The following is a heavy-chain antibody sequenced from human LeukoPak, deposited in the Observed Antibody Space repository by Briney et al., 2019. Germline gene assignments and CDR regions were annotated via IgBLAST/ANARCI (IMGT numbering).Heavy chain of an antibody. CDR2: IRSKTYGGTA. Sequence: GGSLRLSCSSSGFTFGDYAITWVRQAPGKGLEWVGFIRSKTYGGTAEYAASVKGRFTISRDDSKSIAYLQMNSLKTEDTAVYYCTREGLRWSGFDYWGQGTLVTVSS. D-gene: IGHD4-23*01. V-gene: IGHV3-49*04. CDR3: TREGLRWSGFDY. J-gene: IGHJ4*02. CDR1: GFTFGDYA.